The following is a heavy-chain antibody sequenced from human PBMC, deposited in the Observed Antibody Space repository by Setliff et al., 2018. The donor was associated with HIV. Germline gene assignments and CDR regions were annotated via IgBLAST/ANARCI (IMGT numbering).Heavy chain of an antibody. Sequence: ASVKVSCKASGYIFTVHHIHWVRQAPGQGLEWVGWINPNSGGTKFAEEFQDRVTMTRDTSISTAYMELSRLRFEDTAVYYCARHPTQYSGSSYIDYWGQGTLVTVSS. D-gene: IGHD6-6*01. CDR3: ARHPTQYSGSSYIDY. CDR1: GYIFTVHH. V-gene: IGHV1-2*02. CDR2: INPNSGGT. J-gene: IGHJ4*02.